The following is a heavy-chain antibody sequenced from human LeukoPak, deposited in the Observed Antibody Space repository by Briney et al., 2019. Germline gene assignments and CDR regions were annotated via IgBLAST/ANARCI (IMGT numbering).Heavy chain of an antibody. D-gene: IGHD4-23*01. Sequence: PSETLSLTCTVSGGSISSGDYYWSWIRQPPGKGLEWIGYIYYSGSTYYNPSLKSRVTISVDTSKNQFSLKLSSVTAADTAMYYCARGNGGSSEFDYWGQGTLVTVSS. CDR1: GGSISSGDYY. V-gene: IGHV4-30-4*08. CDR3: ARGNGGSSEFDY. J-gene: IGHJ4*02. CDR2: IYYSGST.